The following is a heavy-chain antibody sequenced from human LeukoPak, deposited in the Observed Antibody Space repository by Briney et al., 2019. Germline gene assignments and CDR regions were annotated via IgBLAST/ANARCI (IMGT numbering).Heavy chain of an antibody. CDR3: ARDKAKSRITIFGVVTPGYYYMDV. CDR2: IIPIFGTA. D-gene: IGHD3-3*01. V-gene: IGHV1-69*05. CDR1: GGTFSSYA. J-gene: IGHJ6*03. Sequence: VASVKVSCKASGGTFSSYAISWVRQAPGQGLEWMGGIIPIFGTANYAQKFRGRVTITTDESTSTAYMELSSLRSEDTAVYYCARDKAKSRITIFGVVTPGYYYMDVWGKGTTVTVSS.